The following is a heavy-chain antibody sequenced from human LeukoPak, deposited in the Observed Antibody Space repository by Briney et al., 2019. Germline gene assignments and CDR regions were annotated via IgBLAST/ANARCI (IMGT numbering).Heavy chain of an antibody. CDR3: AELGITMIGGV. D-gene: IGHD3-10*02. J-gene: IGHJ6*04. CDR1: GFTFSSYS. V-gene: IGHV3-21*06. Sequence: GSLRLSCAASGFTFSSYSMNWVRQAPGKGLEWVASISSSNSYIFYADSVKGRFSISRDNAKNSLYLQMNSLRAEDTAVYYCAELGITMIGGVWGKGTTVTISS. CDR2: ISSSNSYI.